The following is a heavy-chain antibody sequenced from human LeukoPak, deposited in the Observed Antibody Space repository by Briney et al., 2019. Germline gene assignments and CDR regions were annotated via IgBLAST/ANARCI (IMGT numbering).Heavy chain of an antibody. V-gene: IGHV3-74*01. CDR2: IKSDGTSA. D-gene: IGHD6-19*01. J-gene: IGHJ4*02. CDR3: ARDQRAVAGTSFDY. CDR1: GFTFSNYW. Sequence: GGSLRLSCTASGFTFSNYWMHWVRQVPGKGLVWVSRIKSDGTSATYADSVKGRFTISSDNAKNSLYLQMNSLRAEDTAVYYCARDQRAVAGTSFDYWGQGTLVTVSS.